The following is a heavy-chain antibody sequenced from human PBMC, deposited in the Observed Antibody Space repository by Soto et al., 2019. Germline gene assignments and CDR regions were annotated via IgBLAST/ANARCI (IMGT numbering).Heavy chain of an antibody. CDR3: ARHRPGGGGSCYDY. Sequence: SETLSLTCTVSGGSISSYYWSWIRQPPGKGLEWIGYIYHSGSTYYNPSLKSRVTISVDRSKNQFSLKVSSVTATDTAVYYCARHRPGGGGSCYDYWGQGTLVTVSS. D-gene: IGHD2-15*01. CDR2: IYHSGST. J-gene: IGHJ4*02. CDR1: GGSISSYY. V-gene: IGHV4-59*08.